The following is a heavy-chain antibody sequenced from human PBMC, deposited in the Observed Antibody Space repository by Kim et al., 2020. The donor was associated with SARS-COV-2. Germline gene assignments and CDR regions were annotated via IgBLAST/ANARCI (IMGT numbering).Heavy chain of an antibody. CDR3: AKELIVVVMSLDYYYYGMDV. D-gene: IGHD3-22*01. V-gene: IGHV3-23*01. CDR2: ISGSGGST. J-gene: IGHJ6*02. CDR1: GFTFSSYA. Sequence: GGSLRLSCAASGFTFSSYAMSWVRQAPGKGLEWVSAISGSGGSTYYADSVKGRFTISRDNSKNTLYLQMNSLRAEDTAVYYCAKELIVVVMSLDYYYYGMDVWGQGTTVTVSS.